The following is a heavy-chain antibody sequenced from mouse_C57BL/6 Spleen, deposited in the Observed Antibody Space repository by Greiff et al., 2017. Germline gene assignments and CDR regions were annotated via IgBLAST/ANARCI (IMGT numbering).Heavy chain of an antibody. V-gene: IGHV1-50*01. J-gene: IGHJ2*01. CDR1: GYTFTSYW. CDR3: ARGGTYYGNLGDFDY. CDR2: IDPSDSYT. D-gene: IGHD2-10*01. Sequence: QVQLKQPGAELVKPGASVKLSCKASGYTFTSYWMQWVKQRPGQGLEWIGEIDPSDSYTNYNQKFKGKATLTVDTSYSTAYMQLSSLTSEDSAVYYCARGGTYYGNLGDFDYWGQGTTRTVSS.